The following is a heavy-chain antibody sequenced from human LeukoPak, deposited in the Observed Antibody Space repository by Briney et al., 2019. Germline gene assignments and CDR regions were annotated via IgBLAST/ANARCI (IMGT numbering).Heavy chain of an antibody. CDR3: AVHIVVVPAAKKKNWFDP. J-gene: IGHJ5*02. CDR1: GGSFSGYY. Sequence: SETLSLTCAVYGGSFSGYYWSWIRQPPGKGLEWIGEINHSGSTNYNPSLKSRVTISVDTSKNQFSLKLSSVTAADTAVYYCAVHIVVVPAAKKKNWFDPWGQGTLVTVSS. V-gene: IGHV4-34*01. CDR2: INHSGST. D-gene: IGHD2-2*01.